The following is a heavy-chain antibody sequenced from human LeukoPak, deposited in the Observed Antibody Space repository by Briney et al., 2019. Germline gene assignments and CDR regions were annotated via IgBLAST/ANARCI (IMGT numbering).Heavy chain of an antibody. CDR3: QRITIFGVVMDFDY. CDR2: ISAYNGNT. Sequence: ASVKVSCRASGYFFTNFGISWVRQAPGQGLEWMGWISAYNGNTHYAQKFQGRVTMTTDTSTSTAHMEVRSLRSDDTAVYYCQRITIFGVVMDFDYWGQGTLVTVSS. V-gene: IGHV1-18*01. J-gene: IGHJ4*02. D-gene: IGHD3-3*01. CDR1: GYFFTNFG.